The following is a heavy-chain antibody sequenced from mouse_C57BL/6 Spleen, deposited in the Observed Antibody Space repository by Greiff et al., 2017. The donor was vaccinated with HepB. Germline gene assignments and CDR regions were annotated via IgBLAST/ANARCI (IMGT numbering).Heavy chain of an antibody. CDR2: IDPSDSYT. CDR1: GYTFTSYW. J-gene: IGHJ2*01. CDR3: ARRRPGSSPDY. Sequence: VQLQQSGAELVKPGASVKLSCKASGYTFTSYWMQWVKQRPGQGLEWIGEIDPSDSYTNYNQKFKGKATLTVDTSSSTAYMQLSSLTSEDSAVYYGARRRPGSSPDYWGQGTTLTVSS. D-gene: IGHD1-1*01. V-gene: IGHV1-50*01.